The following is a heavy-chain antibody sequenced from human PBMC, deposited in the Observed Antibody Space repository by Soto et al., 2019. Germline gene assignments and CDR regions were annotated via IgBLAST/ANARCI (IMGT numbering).Heavy chain of an antibody. D-gene: IGHD2-15*01. CDR1: GFTFSSYA. CDR2: ISYDGSNK. CDR3: ARGAVVVVAATPDAFDI. Sequence: GGSLRLSCAASGFTFSSYAMHWVRQAPGKGLEWVAVISYDGSNKYYADSVKGRFTISRDNSKNTLYLQMNSLRAEDTAVYYCARGAVVVVAATPDAFDIWGQGTMVTVSS. J-gene: IGHJ3*02. V-gene: IGHV3-30-3*01.